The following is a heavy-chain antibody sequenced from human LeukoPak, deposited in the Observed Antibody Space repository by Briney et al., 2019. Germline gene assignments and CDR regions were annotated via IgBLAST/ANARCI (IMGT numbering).Heavy chain of an antibody. CDR3: AREYSSSSGRRAFDI. Sequence: SETLSLTCTVSGGSISTYYWSWIRQPPGKGLEWIGYIYYSGSTNYNPSLKSRLTISIDTSENQFSLKLSSVTAADTAVYYCAREYSSSSGRRAFDIWGQGTMVTVSS. D-gene: IGHD6-6*01. CDR2: IYYSGST. V-gene: IGHV4-59*08. J-gene: IGHJ3*02. CDR1: GGSISTYY.